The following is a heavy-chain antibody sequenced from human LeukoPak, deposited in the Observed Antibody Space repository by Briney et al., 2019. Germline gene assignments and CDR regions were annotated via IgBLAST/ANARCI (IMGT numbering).Heavy chain of an antibody. D-gene: IGHD4/OR15-4a*01. CDR2: ISSSSSYI. CDR3: ARGVANHYFDY. V-gene: IGHV3-21*01. J-gene: IGHJ4*02. CDR1: GFTFSSYS. Sequence: GGSLRLSCAASGFTFSSYSMNWVRQAPGKGLEWVSSISSSSSYIYYADSVKGRFTISRDNAKNSLYLQMNSLRADDTAVYYCARGVANHYFDYWGQGTLVTVSS.